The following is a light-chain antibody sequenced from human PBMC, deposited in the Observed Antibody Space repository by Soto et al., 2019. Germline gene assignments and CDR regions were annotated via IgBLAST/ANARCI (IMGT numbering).Light chain of an antibody. V-gene: IGLV1-51*02. J-gene: IGLJ1*01. Sequence: QSVLTQPPSVSAAPGQKVTISCSGSNSNIGNSYVYWYQQFPGAAPKLLMYENAKRASGIPDRFSGSKSGAAATLAITGIQTGYEADYYCGTWDSGLSRFVFGTGTKVTVL. CDR1: NSNIGNSY. CDR2: ENA. CDR3: GTWDSGLSRFV.